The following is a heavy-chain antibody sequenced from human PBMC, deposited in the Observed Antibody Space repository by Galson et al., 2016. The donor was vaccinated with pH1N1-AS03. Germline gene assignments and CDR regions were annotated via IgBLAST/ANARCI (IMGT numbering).Heavy chain of an antibody. CDR3: ARDRHYDSSGRYFYESEH. J-gene: IGHJ4*02. CDR2: IHPIFGTP. D-gene: IGHD3-22*01. V-gene: IGHV1-69*13. Sequence: SVKVSCKASGGTFGNYAISWMRQAPGQGLEWMGGIHPIFGTPSCAQKFQGRLTVTADDSTSAAYMELSSLTSEDTPIYYCARDRHYDSSGRYFYESEHWGQGTLVIVSS. CDR1: GGTFGNYA.